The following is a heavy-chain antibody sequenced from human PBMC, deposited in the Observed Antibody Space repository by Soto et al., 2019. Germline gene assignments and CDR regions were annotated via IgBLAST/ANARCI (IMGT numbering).Heavy chain of an antibody. CDR1: GGSISSYY. J-gene: IGHJ4*02. V-gene: IGHV4-4*07. D-gene: IGHD6-19*01. Sequence: SETLSLTCTVSGGSISSYYWSWIRQPAGMGLEWIGRIYTSGSTNYNPSLKSRVTMSVDTSKNQFSLKLSSVTAADTAVYYCARTERSGWPVDYWGQGTLVTVSS. CDR3: ARTERSGWPVDY. CDR2: IYTSGST.